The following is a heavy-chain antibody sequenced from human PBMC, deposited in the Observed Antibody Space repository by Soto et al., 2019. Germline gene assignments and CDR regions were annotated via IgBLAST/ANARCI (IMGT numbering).Heavy chain of an antibody. V-gene: IGHV3-74*01. CDR3: GRGEGYYYDSGIDF. D-gene: IGHD3-22*01. CDR1: GFTFSRYW. CDR2: ISRDGTTT. J-gene: IGHJ4*02. Sequence: DVQLVESGGGLVQPGGSLRLSCAASGFTFSRYWMHWVRQAPGKGLVWISRISRDGTTTNYADSVTGRFTISRDNAKNTLYLQMNSLAVEDTAVYYCGRGEGYYYDSGIDFWGQGNLVAVSS.